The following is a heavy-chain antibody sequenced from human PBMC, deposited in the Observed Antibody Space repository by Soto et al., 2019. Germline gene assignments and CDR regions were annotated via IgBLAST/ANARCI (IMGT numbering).Heavy chain of an antibody. CDR1: GGSISSGGYY. CDR2: IYYSGST. V-gene: IGHV4-31*03. J-gene: IGHJ2*01. CDR3: ARDRGRYRGDGDWYFDL. D-gene: IGHD5-12*01. Sequence: QVQLQESGPGLVKPSQTLSLTCTVSGGSISSGGYYWSWIRQHPGKGLEWIGYIYYSGSTYYNPSLKSRVTISVATSKNQFSLKLSSVTAADTAVYYCARDRGRYRGDGDWYFDLWGRGTLVTVSS.